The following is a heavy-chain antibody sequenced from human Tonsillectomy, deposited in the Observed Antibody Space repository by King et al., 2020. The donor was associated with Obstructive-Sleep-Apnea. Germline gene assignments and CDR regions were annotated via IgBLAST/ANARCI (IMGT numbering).Heavy chain of an antibody. V-gene: IGHV3-30*02. J-gene: IGHJ4*02. CDR1: GFTFNTYG. CDR2: MRYDGSNK. D-gene: IGHD3-9*01. CDR3: AKEPYDILAGYYEVNYFDY. Sequence: VQLVESGGGVVQPGGSLRLSCAASGFTFNTYGMHWVRQAPGKGLEGGAFMRYDGSNKYYADSVKGRFTIARENSRNTHYLEMNSLRAEDTAVYFCAKEPYDILAGYYEVNYFDYWGQGTLVTVSS.